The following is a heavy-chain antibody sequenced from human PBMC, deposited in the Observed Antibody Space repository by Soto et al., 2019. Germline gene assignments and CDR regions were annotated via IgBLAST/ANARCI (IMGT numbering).Heavy chain of an antibody. CDR1: GGSISSNY. V-gene: IGHV4-59*08. D-gene: IGHD2-15*01. CDR3: ASYLGVSGGNDY. J-gene: IGHJ4*02. Sequence: QVQLQESGPGLVKPSETLSLTCSVSGGSISSNYWSWIRQPPGKGLEWIGYIYYSGSTNYNPSLRSRXPIEIXXSKNQFSLKLSSVTAADTAVYYCASYLGVSGGNDYWGQGNLVTVSS. CDR2: IYYSGST.